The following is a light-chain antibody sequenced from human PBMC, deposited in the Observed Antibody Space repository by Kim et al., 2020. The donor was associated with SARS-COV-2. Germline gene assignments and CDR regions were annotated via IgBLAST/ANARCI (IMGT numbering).Light chain of an antibody. CDR2: YDS. CDR1: SIGSKS. Sequence: GKAARIACGVNSIGSKSVHWYQEKPGQAPVLVISYDSDRPSGIPERFSGSNSGNTATLTISRVEAGDEADYYCQVWDSSSDHRVVFGGGTQLTVL. V-gene: IGLV3-21*04. J-gene: IGLJ2*01. CDR3: QVWDSSSDHRVV.